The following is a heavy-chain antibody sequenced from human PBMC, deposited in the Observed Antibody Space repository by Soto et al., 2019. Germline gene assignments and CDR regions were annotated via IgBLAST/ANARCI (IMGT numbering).Heavy chain of an antibody. CDR3: ASTIFGVVIMDYYYGMDV. CDR2: IIPIFGTA. V-gene: IGHV1-69*13. Sequence: SVKVSCKASGGTFSSYAISWVRQAPGQGLEWMGGIIPIFGTANYAQKFQGRVTITADESTSTAYMELSSLRSEDTAVYYCASTIFGVVIMDYYYGMDVWGRGTTVTVSS. CDR1: GGTFSSYA. D-gene: IGHD3-3*01. J-gene: IGHJ6*02.